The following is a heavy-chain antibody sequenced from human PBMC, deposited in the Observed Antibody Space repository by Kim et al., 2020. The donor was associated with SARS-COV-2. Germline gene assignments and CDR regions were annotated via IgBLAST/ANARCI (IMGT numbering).Heavy chain of an antibody. V-gene: IGHV3-11*01. CDR3: ARDSYRSGYYDAFDV. D-gene: IGHD5-18*01. Sequence: GSLRLSCAASGFIYSDYYMNWIRQAAGKGLEWVSSISNSGDTIDYADFVKGRFTISRDNAQQTLYLQMDSLSPEDTAVYYCARDSYRSGYYDAFDVWGQGTMVTVSS. J-gene: IGHJ3*01. CDR2: ISNSGDTI. CDR1: GFIYSDYY.